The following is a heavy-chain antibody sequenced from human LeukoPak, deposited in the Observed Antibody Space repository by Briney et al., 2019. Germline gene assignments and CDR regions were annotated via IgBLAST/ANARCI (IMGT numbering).Heavy chain of an antibody. Sequence: ASVKGSCKASVYTFTGYYMHWVRQAPGQGLEWMGWINPNSGGTNYAQKFPGRVTTTRDTSISTAYMELSRLRSDDTGVYYCARDLNYDSSGYDAFDIWGQGTMGTVSS. CDR1: VYTFTGYY. CDR2: INPNSGGT. D-gene: IGHD3-22*01. CDR3: ARDLNYDSSGYDAFDI. J-gene: IGHJ3*02. V-gene: IGHV1-2*02.